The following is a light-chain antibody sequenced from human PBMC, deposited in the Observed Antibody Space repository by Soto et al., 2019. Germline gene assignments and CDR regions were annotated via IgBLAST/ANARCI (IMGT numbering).Light chain of an antibody. CDR3: QQRNAWPPIP. CDR1: QSIHTS. V-gene: IGKV3-11*01. CDR2: DST. J-gene: IGKJ5*01. Sequence: VLTQSAATLSLYPGERATLSCRASQSIHTSLAWYQQKPGQPPRLVVYDSTLRANGVPDRFGGSRSGTEFTLTINNLEPEDFAVYYCQQRNAWPPIPFGQVTRLAIK.